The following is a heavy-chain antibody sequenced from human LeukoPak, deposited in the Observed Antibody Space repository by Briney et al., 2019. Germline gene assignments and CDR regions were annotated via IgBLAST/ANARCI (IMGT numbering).Heavy chain of an antibody. J-gene: IGHJ4*02. CDR1: VCTFSDYY. CDR2: ISSSGSTI. V-gene: IGHV3-11*04. CDR3: ARGSWSDY. D-gene: IGHD2-15*01. Sequence: GGSLRLSCAGSVCTFSDYYMSWIRQAPGKGLEGVSYISSSGSTIYYADPVKGRFTISRDNAKNSLYLQMNRLRAEDTAVYSCARGSWSDYWVQGTLVTVSP.